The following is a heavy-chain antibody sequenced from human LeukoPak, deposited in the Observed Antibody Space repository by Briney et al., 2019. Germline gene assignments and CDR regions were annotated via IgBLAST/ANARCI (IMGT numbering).Heavy chain of an antibody. CDR1: GGNFISYA. CDR3: ATYTLSQFWSGYYHFDY. J-gene: IGHJ4*02. Sequence: ASVKVSCKASGGNFISYAVSWVRQAPGQGLEWMGGIIPMFGTSNYAQKFQGRVTITTDESTTTVYMELSSLSSEDTAVYYCATYTLSQFWSGYYHFDYWGQGTLVSVSS. CDR2: IIPMFGTS. D-gene: IGHD3-3*01. V-gene: IGHV1-69*05.